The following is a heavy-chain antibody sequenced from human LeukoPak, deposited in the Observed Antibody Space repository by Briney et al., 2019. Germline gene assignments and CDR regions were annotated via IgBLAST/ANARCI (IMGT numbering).Heavy chain of an antibody. D-gene: IGHD4-23*01. CDR3: ARGKTAVGP. Sequence: SETLSLTCTVSGGSISTYYWSRIRQPPGKGLEWIGYMYYSGSTNYNPSLKSRVTISVGTSKNQFSLKLSSVTAADTAVYYCARGKTAVGPWGQGTLVTVSS. V-gene: IGHV4-59*01. J-gene: IGHJ5*02. CDR1: GGSISTYY. CDR2: MYYSGST.